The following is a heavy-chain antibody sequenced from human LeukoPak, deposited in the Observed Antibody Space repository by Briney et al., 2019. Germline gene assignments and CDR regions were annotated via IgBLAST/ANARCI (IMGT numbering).Heavy chain of an antibody. V-gene: IGHV3-30*18. CDR3: AKGYGDYY. CDR2: ISYDGSNK. CDR1: GFTFSSYG. J-gene: IGHJ4*02. D-gene: IGHD4-17*01. Sequence: GRSLRLSCAASGFTFSSYGMHWVRQAPGKGLEWVAVISYDGSNKYYADSVKGRFTISRDNSKNTLYLQVNSLRAEDTAVYYCAKGYGDYYWGQGTLVTVSS.